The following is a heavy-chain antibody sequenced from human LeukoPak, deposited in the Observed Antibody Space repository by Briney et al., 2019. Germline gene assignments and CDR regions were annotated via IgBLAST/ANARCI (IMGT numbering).Heavy chain of an antibody. D-gene: IGHD4-17*01. CDR3: ARFETVTPELDDY. V-gene: IGHV3-33*01. Sequence: GGSLRLSCAASGFTFSSYGMHWVRQAPGKGLEWGAVIWYDGSNKYYADSVKGRFTISRDNAENSLYLQMNSLRAEDTAVYYCARFETVTPELDDYWGQGTLVTVSS. CDR2: IWYDGSNK. J-gene: IGHJ4*02. CDR1: GFTFSSYG.